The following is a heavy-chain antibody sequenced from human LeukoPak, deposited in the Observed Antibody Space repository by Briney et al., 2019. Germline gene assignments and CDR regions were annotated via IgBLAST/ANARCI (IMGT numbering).Heavy chain of an antibody. V-gene: IGHV3-21*04. CDR1: GFTFSIYS. Sequence: PGGSLRLSCAASGFTFSIYSMNWVRQAPGKGLEWVSSISSTSSYINYADLVRGRFTISRDNAKNSLYLQMNSLRAGDTAVYYCAKRTKFHSFYIWGQGTMVTVSS. J-gene: IGHJ3*02. CDR2: ISSTSSYI. CDR3: AKRTKFHSFYI. D-gene: IGHD1-7*01.